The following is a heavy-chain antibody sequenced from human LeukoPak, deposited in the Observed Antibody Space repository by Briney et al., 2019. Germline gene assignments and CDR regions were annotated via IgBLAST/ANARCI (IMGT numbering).Heavy chain of an antibody. CDR1: GYTFTGYY. J-gene: IGHJ6*03. CDR2: INPNSGGT. Sequence: GASVKVSCKASGYTFTGYYMHWVRQAPGQGLEWMGWINPNSGGTNYAQKFQGRVTMTRDTSISTAYMELRRLRSDDTAVYYCARGGRTVTTFYNNYYYMDVWGKGTTVTVSS. V-gene: IGHV1-2*02. D-gene: IGHD4-11*01. CDR3: ARGGRTVTTFYNNYYYMDV.